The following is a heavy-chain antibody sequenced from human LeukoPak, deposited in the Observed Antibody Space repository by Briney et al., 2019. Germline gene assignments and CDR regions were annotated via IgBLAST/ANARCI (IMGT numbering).Heavy chain of an antibody. CDR2: IYPGDSRT. CDR1: GYSFTSYW. J-gene: IGHJ5*02. D-gene: IGHD3-10*01. Sequence: GESLKISCKGIGYSFTSYWIGWVRQMPGKGMEWMGVIYPGDSRTRYNPSFQGQVTISVDKSISIAYLQWVSLRASDTAMYYCACREFTTTWSYPWGQGTLVTVSS. CDR3: ACREFTTTWSYP. V-gene: IGHV5-51*01.